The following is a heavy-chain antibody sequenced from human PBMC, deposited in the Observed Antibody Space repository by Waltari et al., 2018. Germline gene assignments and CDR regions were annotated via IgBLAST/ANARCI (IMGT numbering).Heavy chain of an antibody. V-gene: IGHV3-7*01. CDR1: GLTFRCYW. CDR3: ARGNWAPFDY. J-gene: IGHJ4*02. D-gene: IGHD7-27*01. Sequence: EVQLVESGGGLVQPGGSLRISCAATGLTFRCYWMTWVRQAPGKGLEWVAIIKQDGSEKHYVDSVKGRFTISRDNAKNSLYLQMNSLRVEDTAIYYCARGNWAPFDYWGQGTLVTVSS. CDR2: IKQDGSEK.